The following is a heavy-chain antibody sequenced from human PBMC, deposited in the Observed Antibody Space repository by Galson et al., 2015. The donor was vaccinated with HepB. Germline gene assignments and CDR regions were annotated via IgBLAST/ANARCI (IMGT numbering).Heavy chain of an antibody. V-gene: IGHV3-53*01. Sequence: SLRLSCAASGFIVTSNHMSWVRQAPEKGLEWVSTTYNGGNTDYADSVKGRFTISIDISKNTLYLQMNSLRAEDTAVYYCARLENWGSYYWGRGTLVTVSS. J-gene: IGHJ4*02. CDR1: GFIVTSNH. CDR2: TYNGGNT. D-gene: IGHD7-27*01. CDR3: ARLENWGSYY.